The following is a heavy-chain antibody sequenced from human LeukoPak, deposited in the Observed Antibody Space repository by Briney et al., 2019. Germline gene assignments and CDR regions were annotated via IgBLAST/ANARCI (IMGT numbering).Heavy chain of an antibody. D-gene: IGHD2-2*01. CDR2: INTGNGNT. Sequence: GASVKVSCKASGYTFTTYAMHWVRQAPGQRLEWMGWINTGNGNTKYSQKFQGRVTITRDASASTAYMELSSLISEDTAVYFCARGTSSDWPFDYWGQGTLVTVSS. V-gene: IGHV1-3*04. CDR3: ARGTSSDWPFDY. J-gene: IGHJ4*02. CDR1: GYTFTTYA.